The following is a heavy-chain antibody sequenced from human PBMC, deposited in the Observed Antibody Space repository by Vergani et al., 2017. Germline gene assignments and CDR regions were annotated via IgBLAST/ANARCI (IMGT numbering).Heavy chain of an antibody. J-gene: IGHJ4*02. CDR1: GFNFSTYN. V-gene: IGHV3-48*01. Sequence: EVQLVESGGGLVQPGGSLRLSCVASGFNFSTYNMNWVRQAPGKGLEWVSSVTSNSRSQSYADSVKGRFTISRENAKNSLYLQMNGLRAGDTAVYYCARRDSSSPALDYWGQGTLVTVSS. D-gene: IGHD6-6*01. CDR2: VTSNSRSQ. CDR3: ARRDSSSPALDY.